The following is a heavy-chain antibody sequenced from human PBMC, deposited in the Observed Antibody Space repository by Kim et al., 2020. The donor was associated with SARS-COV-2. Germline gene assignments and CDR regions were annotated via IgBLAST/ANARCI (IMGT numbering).Heavy chain of an antibody. CDR2: IFYSGST. CDR1: GGSISSCAHY. J-gene: IGHJ4*02. V-gene: IGHV4-31*03. Sequence: SETLSLTCTVSGGSISSCAHYWRWIRQHPGKGLEWIGYIFYSGSTYYNPSLKSRVSISIATSNNQFSLKLPSLTAADTAVYHCATRGPEPSHFDNWGQGT. CDR3: ATRGPEPSHFDN. D-gene: IGHD3-10*01.